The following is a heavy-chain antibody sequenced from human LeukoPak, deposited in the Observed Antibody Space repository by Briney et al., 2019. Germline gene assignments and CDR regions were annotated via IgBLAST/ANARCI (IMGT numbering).Heavy chain of an antibody. CDR2: ISPTSTTT. CDR1: GFTFSDYY. J-gene: IGHJ4*02. Sequence: PGGSLRLSCAASGFTFSDYYMSWFRQAPGKGLEWLSYISPTSTTTTYADSVKGRFTISRDNAKNSLYLQMNSLRAEDTAVYYCARLGTIAAAGSPDYWGQGTLVTVSS. CDR3: ARLGTIAAAGSPDY. V-gene: IGHV3-11*03. D-gene: IGHD6-13*01.